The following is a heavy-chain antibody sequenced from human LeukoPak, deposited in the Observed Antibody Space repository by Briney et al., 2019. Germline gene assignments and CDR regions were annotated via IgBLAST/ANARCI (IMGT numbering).Heavy chain of an antibody. Sequence: QAGGSLRLSCAASVFTFSRYGLHWVRQAPGKGLEWVAVIANDGKDKKYADSVKGRFSISRDNSKSTLYLQMNSLRAEDTGVYYCAKDQQVGAAAYYFDSWGQGTLVTVPS. J-gene: IGHJ4*02. CDR3: AKDQQVGAAAYYFDS. CDR2: IANDGKDK. V-gene: IGHV3-30*18. D-gene: IGHD6-13*01. CDR1: VFTFSRYG.